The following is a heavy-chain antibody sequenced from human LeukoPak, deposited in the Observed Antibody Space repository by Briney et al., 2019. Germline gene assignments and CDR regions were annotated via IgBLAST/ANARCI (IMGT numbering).Heavy chain of an antibody. D-gene: IGHD3-10*01. CDR3: ATLREVRGYPFDY. CDR2: ISSSSSYI. J-gene: IGHJ4*02. CDR1: GFTFSSYS. Sequence: GGSLRLSCAASGFTFSSYSMNWVRQAPGKGLEWVSSISSSSSYIYYADSMKGRFTISRDNSKNTLYLQMNSLRAEDTAVYYCATLREVRGYPFDYWGQGTPVTVSS. V-gene: IGHV3-21*04.